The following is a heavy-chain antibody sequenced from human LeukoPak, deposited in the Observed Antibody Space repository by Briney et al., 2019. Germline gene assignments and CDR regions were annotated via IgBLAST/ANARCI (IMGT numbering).Heavy chain of an antibody. D-gene: IGHD1-1*01. V-gene: IGHV1-8*01. CDR2: MNPNSGNT. J-gene: IGHJ3*02. CDR1: GYAFTSYD. Sequence: ASVKVSCKASGYAFTSYDINWVRQATGQGLEWMGWMNPNSGNTGYAQKFQGRVTMTRNTSISTAYMELSSLRSEDTAVYYCARTHWNVDSLAFDIWGQGTMVTVSS. CDR3: ARTHWNVDSLAFDI.